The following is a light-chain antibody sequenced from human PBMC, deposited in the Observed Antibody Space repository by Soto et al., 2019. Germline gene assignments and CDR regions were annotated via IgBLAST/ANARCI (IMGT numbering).Light chain of an antibody. J-gene: IGKJ1*01. CDR3: LQYVSSSWT. CDR1: QTVGGRY. V-gene: IGKV3-20*01. Sequence: EIVLTQSAATLSLSPGERATLSCRASQTVGGRYLAWFQQKPGQTPRLLIYGASTRAAGVPDRFSGSGSGTDFSLTISRLEPEDFAVYYCLQYVSSSWTFGQGTKVEV. CDR2: GAS.